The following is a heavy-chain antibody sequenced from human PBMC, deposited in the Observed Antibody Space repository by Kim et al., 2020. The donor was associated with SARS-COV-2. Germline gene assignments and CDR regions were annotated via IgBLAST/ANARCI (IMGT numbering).Heavy chain of an antibody. D-gene: IGHD4-17*01. V-gene: IGHV4-34*01. CDR1: GGSFSGYY. CDR2: INHSGST. Sequence: SETLSLTCAVYGGSFSGYYWSWIRQPPGKGLEWIGEINHSGSTNYNPSLKSRVTMSLDTSKNQFSLKLSSVTAADTAVYYCAMMFLAPDYGDYLFDYWGQGTLVTVSS. CDR3: AMMFLAPDYGDYLFDY. J-gene: IGHJ4*02.